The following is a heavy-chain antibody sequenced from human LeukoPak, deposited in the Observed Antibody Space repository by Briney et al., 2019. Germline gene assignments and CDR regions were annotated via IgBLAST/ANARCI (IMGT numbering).Heavy chain of an antibody. D-gene: IGHD4-23*01. CDR2: IDNHGSTI. CDR1: GFTFSNYW. J-gene: IGHJ3*02. CDR3: ARILSGGNRAFDI. V-gene: IGHV3-74*01. Sequence: PGGSLRLSCAASGFTFSNYWMHWVRQAPGKGLVWVSRIDNHGSTINYADSVQGRSSISRDNAKNTLYLQMDSLRAEDSAMYYCARILSGGNRAFDIWGQGTMVTVSS.